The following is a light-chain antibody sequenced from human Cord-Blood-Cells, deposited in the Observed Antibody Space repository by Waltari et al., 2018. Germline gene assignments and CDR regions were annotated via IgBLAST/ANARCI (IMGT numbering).Light chain of an antibody. Sequence: SSELTQDPAVSVALGQTVRITCQGDSHRSYYASWYQQKPGQAPVLVLSGKTNRPPWIPDRFSGSSSGNTASLTITGAQAEDEADYYCNSRDSSGNLVFGGGTKLTVL. CDR1: SHRSYY. CDR2: GKT. V-gene: IGLV3-19*01. CDR3: NSRDSSGNLV. J-gene: IGLJ2*01.